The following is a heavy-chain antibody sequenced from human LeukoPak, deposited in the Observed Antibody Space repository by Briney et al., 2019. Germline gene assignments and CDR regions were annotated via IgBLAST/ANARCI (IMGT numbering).Heavy chain of an antibody. D-gene: IGHD3-22*01. V-gene: IGHV3-30*02. J-gene: IGHJ4*02. CDR2: IRYDGSNK. CDR1: GFTFSSYG. Sequence: PGGSLRLSCAASGFTFSSYGMHWVRQAPGKGLEWVAFIRYDGSNKYYADSVKGRFTISRDNAKTSLYLQMNSLRAEDTAVYYCARESYDSSGYNSEPFDYWGQGTLVTVSS. CDR3: ARESYDSSGYNSEPFDY.